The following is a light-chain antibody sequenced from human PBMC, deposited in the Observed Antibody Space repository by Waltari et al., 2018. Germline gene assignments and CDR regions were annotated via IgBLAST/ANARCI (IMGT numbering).Light chain of an antibody. CDR1: QSVSSRF. J-gene: IGKJ4*01. CDR3: QQYYSTPLT. Sequence: EIVLTQSPGTLSLSPGERATLSCRASQSVSSRFFAWYQQKPAQAPRLLIYATSIRATGISDRFSGSGSGTDFTLTISRLEAEDFAVYYCQQYYSTPLTFGGGTKVEIK. CDR2: ATS. V-gene: IGKV3-20*01.